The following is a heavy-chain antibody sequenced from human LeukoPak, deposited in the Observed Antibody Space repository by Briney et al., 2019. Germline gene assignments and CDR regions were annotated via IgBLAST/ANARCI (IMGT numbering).Heavy chain of an antibody. V-gene: IGHV3-30*18. CDR2: ISYDGSNK. J-gene: IGHJ6*04. CDR1: GFTFSSYV. CDR3: AELGITMIGGV. Sequence: GGSLRLSCAASGFTFSSYVMHWVRQAPGKGLEWVAVISYDGSNKYYADSVKGRFTISRDNSKNTLYLQMNSLRAEDTAVYYCAELGITMIGGVWGKGTTVTISS. D-gene: IGHD3-10*02.